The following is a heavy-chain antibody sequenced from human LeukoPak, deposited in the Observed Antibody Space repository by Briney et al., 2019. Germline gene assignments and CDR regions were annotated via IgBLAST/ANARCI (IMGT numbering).Heavy chain of an antibody. J-gene: IGHJ4*02. V-gene: IGHV3-23*01. CDR2: ISGSGDST. CDR3: PKGCASTSCYTSEY. CDR1: GFTFSSYA. D-gene: IGHD2-2*02. Sequence: GGSLRLSCADSGFTFSSYAMSWVRQAPGRGLEWVSTISGSGDSTYYADSVKGRFTISRDNSKNTLYLQMNSLRPEDTAVYYCPKGCASTSCYTSEYWGQGTLVTVSS.